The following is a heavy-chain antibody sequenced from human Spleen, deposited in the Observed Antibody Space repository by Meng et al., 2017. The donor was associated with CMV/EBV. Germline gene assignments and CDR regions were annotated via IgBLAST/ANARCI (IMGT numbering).Heavy chain of an antibody. CDR2: IYWNDDK. CDR1: SLSTSGVG. Sequence: SLSTSGVGVGWIRQPPGKALEWLALIYWNDDKRYSPSLKSRLTITKDTSKNQVVLTMTNMDPVDTATYYCAHRVGRGITMVRGVEFDYWGQGTLVTVSS. CDR3: AHRVGRGITMVRGVEFDY. V-gene: IGHV2-5*01. D-gene: IGHD3-10*01. J-gene: IGHJ4*02.